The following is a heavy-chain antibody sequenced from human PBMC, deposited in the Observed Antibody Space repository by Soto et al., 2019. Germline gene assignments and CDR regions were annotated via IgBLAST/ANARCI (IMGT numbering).Heavy chain of an antibody. CDR3: ARDYYGSGMPNAFDI. Sequence: ASVKVSCKASGYTFTSYGISWVRQAPGQGLEWMGWISAYNGNTNYAQKLQGRVTMTTDTSTSTAYMELRSLRSDDTAVYYCARDYYGSGMPNAFDIWGQGTMVTVSS. CDR1: GYTFTSYG. D-gene: IGHD3-10*01. J-gene: IGHJ3*02. V-gene: IGHV1-18*01. CDR2: ISAYNGNT.